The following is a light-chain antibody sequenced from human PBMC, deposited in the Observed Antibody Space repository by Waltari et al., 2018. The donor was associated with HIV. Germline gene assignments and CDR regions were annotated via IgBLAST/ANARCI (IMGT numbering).Light chain of an antibody. CDR2: AAS. J-gene: IGKJ4*01. Sequence: DIQMTQSPSSLSASVGDRVTITCRASQSINSLLHWYQQKPGRAPSILIFAASSLQSGVPSRFSGNGSGTDFTLTISSLQPEDFAIYFCQQSFILPLTFGGGTRVEIK. V-gene: IGKV1-39*01. CDR3: QQSFILPLT. CDR1: QSINSL.